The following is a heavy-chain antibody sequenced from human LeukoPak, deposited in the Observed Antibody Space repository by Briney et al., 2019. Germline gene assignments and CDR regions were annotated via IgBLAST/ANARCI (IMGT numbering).Heavy chain of an antibody. Sequence: SETLSLTCTVSGGSINSDYWTWIRQPAGKGLEWIGRSYASGSTNYNPSLKSRVTMSVDTSKSQLSLKLSSVTAADTAVYYCARGSSYNWNVFDYWGQGTLVTVSS. D-gene: IGHD1-20*01. J-gene: IGHJ4*02. CDR1: GGSINSDY. V-gene: IGHV4-4*07. CDR2: SYASGST. CDR3: ARGSSYNWNVFDY.